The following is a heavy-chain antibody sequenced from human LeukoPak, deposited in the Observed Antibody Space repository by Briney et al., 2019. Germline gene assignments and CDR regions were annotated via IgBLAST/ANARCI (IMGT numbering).Heavy chain of an antibody. CDR1: GYTFTGYY. D-gene: IGHD6-19*01. Sequence: ASVKVSCKASGYTFTGYYMHWVRQAPGQGLEWMGWINPNSGGTNYAQKFQDRVTMTRDTSISTAYMELSRLRSDDTAVYYCARAGIAVAGDDAFDIWGQGTMVTVSS. J-gene: IGHJ3*02. CDR3: ARAGIAVAGDDAFDI. V-gene: IGHV1-2*02. CDR2: INPNSGGT.